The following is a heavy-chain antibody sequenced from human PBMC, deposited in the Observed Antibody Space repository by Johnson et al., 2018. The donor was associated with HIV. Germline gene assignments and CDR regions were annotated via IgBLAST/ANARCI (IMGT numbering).Heavy chain of an antibody. CDR1: GFTFNNAW. CDR3: ARDFGYSSGWYRDDAFDI. CDR2: IKQDGSEK. J-gene: IGHJ3*02. V-gene: IGHV3-7*01. Sequence: VQLVESGGGVVRPGGSLRLSCAASGFTFNNAWMSWVRQAPGKGLEWVANIKQDGSEKYYVDSVKGRFTISRDNAKNALYVQMNSLRAEDTAVYYCARDFGYSSGWYRDDAFDIWGQGTMVTVSS. D-gene: IGHD6-19*01.